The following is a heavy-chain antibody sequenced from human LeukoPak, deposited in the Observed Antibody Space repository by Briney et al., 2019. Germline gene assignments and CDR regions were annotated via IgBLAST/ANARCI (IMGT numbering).Heavy chain of an antibody. CDR2: IYSGGST. Sequence: GGSLRLSCAASGFTFSNAWMSWVRQAPGKGLEWVSVIYSGGSTYYADSVKGRFTISRDNSKNTLYLQMNSLRAEDTAVYYCARRETKSGYAWGHNWFDPWGQGTLVTVSS. J-gene: IGHJ5*02. V-gene: IGHV3-53*01. D-gene: IGHD5-12*01. CDR3: ARRETKSGYAWGHNWFDP. CDR1: GFTFSNAW.